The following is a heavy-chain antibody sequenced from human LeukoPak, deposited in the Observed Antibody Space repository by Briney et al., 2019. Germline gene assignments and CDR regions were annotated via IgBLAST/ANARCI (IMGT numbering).Heavy chain of an antibody. D-gene: IGHD2-8*01. CDR2: ISSSGSTI. V-gene: IGHV3-11*04. J-gene: IGHJ4*02. CDR3: ARDQDDDHTGTIDY. Sequence: PGGSLRLSCAASGFTISDYYRSWIRQAPGKGLEWVSYISSSGSTIYYADSVKGRFTISRDNAKNSLYLQMNRMRAEDTAVYYCARDQDDDHTGTIDYWGQGTLVTVSS. CDR1: GFTISDYY.